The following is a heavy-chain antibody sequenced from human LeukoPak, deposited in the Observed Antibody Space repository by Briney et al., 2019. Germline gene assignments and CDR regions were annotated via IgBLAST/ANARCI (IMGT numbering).Heavy chain of an antibody. Sequence: SETLSLTCAVPGYSISSGYYWGWIRQPPGKGLEWIGSIYHSGSTYYNPSLKSRVTISVDTSKNQFSLKLSSVTAADTAVYYCAREWELLAYFDYWGQGTLVTVSS. D-gene: IGHD1-26*01. CDR2: IYHSGST. CDR1: GYSISSGYY. J-gene: IGHJ4*02. V-gene: IGHV4-38-2*02. CDR3: AREWELLAYFDY.